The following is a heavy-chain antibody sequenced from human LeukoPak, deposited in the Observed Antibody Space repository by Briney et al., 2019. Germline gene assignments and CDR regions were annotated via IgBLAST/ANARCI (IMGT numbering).Heavy chain of an antibody. V-gene: IGHV3-48*01. CDR1: GFTFSSYS. Sequence: HPGRSLRLSCAASGFTFSSYSMNWVRQAPGKGLEWVSYISSSSSTIYYADSVKGRFTISRDNAKNSLYLQMNSLRAEDTAVYYCARWPYGAGYYFDYWGQGTLVTVSS. J-gene: IGHJ4*02. CDR3: ARWPYGAGYYFDY. CDR2: ISSSSSTI. D-gene: IGHD3-10*01.